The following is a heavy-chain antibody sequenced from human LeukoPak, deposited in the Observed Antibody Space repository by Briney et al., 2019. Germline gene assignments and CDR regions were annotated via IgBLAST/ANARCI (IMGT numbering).Heavy chain of an antibody. Sequence: PGGSLRLSCAAPGFTFSSYEMNWVRQAPGKGLEWVSYISSSGSTIYYADSVKGRFTISRDNAKNSLYLQMNSLRAEDTAVYYCARVPGWGYSSPQDYWGQGTLVTVSS. J-gene: IGHJ4*02. V-gene: IGHV3-48*03. D-gene: IGHD5-18*01. CDR2: ISSSGSTI. CDR1: GFTFSSYE. CDR3: ARVPGWGYSSPQDY.